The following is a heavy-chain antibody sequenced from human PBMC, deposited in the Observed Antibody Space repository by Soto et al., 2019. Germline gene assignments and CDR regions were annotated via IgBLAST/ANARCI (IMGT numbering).Heavy chain of an antibody. V-gene: IGHV1-69*02. Sequence: QVQLVQSGAEVKKPGSSVKVSCTASGGTFSSYTISWVRQAPGQGLEWMGRIIPILGIANYAQKFQGRVTITADKSTSTAYMELSSLRSEDTAVYYCAIDFWSGFLVSRADYWGQGTLVTVSS. CDR1: GGTFSSYT. CDR3: AIDFWSGFLVSRADY. D-gene: IGHD3-3*01. J-gene: IGHJ4*02. CDR2: IIPILGIA.